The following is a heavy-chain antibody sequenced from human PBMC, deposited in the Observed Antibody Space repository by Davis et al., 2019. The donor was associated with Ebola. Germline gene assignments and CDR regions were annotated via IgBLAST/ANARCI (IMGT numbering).Heavy chain of an antibody. CDR2: INHSGSA. J-gene: IGHJ5*01. D-gene: IGHD3-16*01. V-gene: IGHV4-34*01. CDR1: GGSFNGYF. Sequence: PSETLSLTCAVYGGSFNGYFWSWIRQPPGRGLEWIGEINHSGSANYNPSLTSRVITSVDLSKNQLSLKLSSVTAADTAVYYCARGLGLGWFDSWGRGTLVTVSS. CDR3: ARGLGLGWFDS.